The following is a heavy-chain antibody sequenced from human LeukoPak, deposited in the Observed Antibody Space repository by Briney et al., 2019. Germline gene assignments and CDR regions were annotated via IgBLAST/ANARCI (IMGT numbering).Heavy chain of an antibody. V-gene: IGHV3-21*01. CDR2: ISRDSNDI. J-gene: IGHJ4*02. CDR3: ARDLPAAVD. CDR1: GFSFRSYS. Sequence: GGSLRLCCEASGFSFRSYSMSLVRHAAGNGLQWVSFISRDSNDIYHADSVKGRFTISRDNAKNSLYLQMNSLRAEDTAVYYCARDLPAAVDWGQGTQVTVSS. D-gene: IGHD2-2*01.